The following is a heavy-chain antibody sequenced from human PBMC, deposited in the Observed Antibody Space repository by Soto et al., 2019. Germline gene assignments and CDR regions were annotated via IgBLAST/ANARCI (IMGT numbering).Heavy chain of an antibody. Sequence: SETLSLTCTVSGGSITSSSSYWGWIRQPPGKGLEWVGSIYYLGNTYYNPSLGSRVTISVDTSKNQFSLKLSSVTAADTAVYYCARTLSVVATAYMDVWGKGTTVTVSS. J-gene: IGHJ6*03. CDR3: ARTLSVVATAYMDV. CDR1: GGSITSSSSY. V-gene: IGHV4-39*07. D-gene: IGHD5-12*01. CDR2: IYYLGNT.